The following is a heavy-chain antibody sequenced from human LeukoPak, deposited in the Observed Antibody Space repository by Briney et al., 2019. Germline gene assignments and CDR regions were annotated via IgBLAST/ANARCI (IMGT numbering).Heavy chain of an antibody. D-gene: IGHD3-10*01. CDR2: IIPIFGTA. CDR1: GGTFSSYA. V-gene: IGHV1-69*13. Sequence: SVKVSCKASGGTFSSYAISWVRQAPGQGLEWMGGIIPIFGTANYAQKFQGRVTITADETTSTAYMELSSLRSEDTAVYYCARALFSSTPFDPWGQGTLVTVSS. J-gene: IGHJ5*02. CDR3: ARALFSSTPFDP.